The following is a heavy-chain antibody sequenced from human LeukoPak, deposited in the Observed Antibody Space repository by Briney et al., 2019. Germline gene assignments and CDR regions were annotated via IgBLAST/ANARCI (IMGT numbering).Heavy chain of an antibody. CDR1: GYTFTSYD. Sequence: GASVKVSCKASGYTFTSYDINWVRQATGQGLEWMGWINPNSGGSNYGQQFQGRVTMTRDTSISTAYMELSRLRSDDTAVYYCARGPNGYNYPYYYFMDVWGKGTTVTVSS. CDR2: INPNSGGS. V-gene: IGHV1-2*02. CDR3: ARGPNGYNYPYYYFMDV. J-gene: IGHJ6*03. D-gene: IGHD5-24*01.